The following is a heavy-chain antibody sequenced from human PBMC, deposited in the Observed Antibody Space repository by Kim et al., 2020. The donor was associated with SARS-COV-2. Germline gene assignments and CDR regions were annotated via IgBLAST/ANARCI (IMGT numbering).Heavy chain of an antibody. V-gene: IGHV3-48*03. CDR2: ISSSGSTI. CDR3: ASFPEIYYYYGMDV. Sequence: GGSLRLSCAASGFTFSSYEMNWVRQAPGKGLEWVSYISSSGSTIYYADSVKGRFTISRDNAKNSLYLQMNSLRAEDTAVYYCASFPEIYYYYGMDVWGQGTTVTVSS. J-gene: IGHJ6*02. CDR1: GFTFSSYE.